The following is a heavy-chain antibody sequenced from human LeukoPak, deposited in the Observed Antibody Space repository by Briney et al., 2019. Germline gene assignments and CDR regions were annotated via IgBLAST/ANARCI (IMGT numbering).Heavy chain of an antibody. J-gene: IGHJ5*02. Sequence: GGSLRLSCAASGFSFSSYAMNWVRQAPGKGLEWVSTISAGGSSTYYADSVKGRFTIPRDNSKNTLYLQMNSLRAEDTAVYYCAKGGYCSSSSCYYGWFDPWGQGTLVTVSS. CDR1: GFSFSSYA. D-gene: IGHD2-2*01. CDR2: ISAGGSST. CDR3: AKGGYCSSSSCYYGWFDP. V-gene: IGHV3-23*01.